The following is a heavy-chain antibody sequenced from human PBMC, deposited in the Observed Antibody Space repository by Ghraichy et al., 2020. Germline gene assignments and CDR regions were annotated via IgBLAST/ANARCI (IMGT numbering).Heavy chain of an antibody. CDR3: ATPRPQERWLQLDY. D-gene: IGHD5-24*01. Sequence: GGSLRLSCAASGFTFSRYAMSWVRQAPGKGLEWVSTVSGSDGNTYYADSVKGRFTISRDNSKNTLYLQMNSLRAEDTAVYYCATPRPQERWLQLDYWGQGTLVTVSS. CDR1: GFTFSRYA. J-gene: IGHJ4*02. CDR2: VSGSDGNT. V-gene: IGHV3-23*01.